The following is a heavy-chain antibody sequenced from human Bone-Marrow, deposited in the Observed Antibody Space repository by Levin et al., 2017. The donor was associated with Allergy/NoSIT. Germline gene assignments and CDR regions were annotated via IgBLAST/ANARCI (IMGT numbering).Heavy chain of an antibody. D-gene: IGHD2-2*01. CDR3: ARGIVVVPAAMPHYYYGMDV. V-gene: IGHV1-2*06. Sequence: ASVKVSCKASGYTFTGYYMHWVRQAPGQGLEWMGRINPNSGGTNYAQKFQGRVTMTRDTSISTAYMELSRLRSDDTAVYYCARGIVVVPAAMPHYYYGMDVWGQGTTVTVSS. CDR1: GYTFTGYY. J-gene: IGHJ6*02. CDR2: INPNSGGT.